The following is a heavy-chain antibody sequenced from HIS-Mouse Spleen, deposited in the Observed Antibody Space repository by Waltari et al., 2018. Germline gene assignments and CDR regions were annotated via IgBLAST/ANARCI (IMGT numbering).Heavy chain of an antibody. D-gene: IGHD2-8*01. V-gene: IGHV3-33*06. Sequence: QVQLVESGGGVVQPGRSLRLPWVASGLTFSSYGMHWVRQAPGKGLEWVAVIWYDGSNKYYADSVKGRFTISRDNSKNTLYLQMNSLRAEDTAVYYCAKGGLMVYAIGDYWGQGTLVTVSS. J-gene: IGHJ4*02. CDR2: IWYDGSNK. CDR1: GLTFSSYG. CDR3: AKGGLMVYAIGDY.